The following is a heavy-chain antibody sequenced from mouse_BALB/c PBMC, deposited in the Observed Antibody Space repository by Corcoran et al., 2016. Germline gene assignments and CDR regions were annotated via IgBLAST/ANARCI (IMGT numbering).Heavy chain of an antibody. CDR2: IFPGSGNT. CDR1: GYSFTSYY. Sequence: QVQLQQSGPELVKPGASVKISCKASGYSFTSYYIHWVKQGPGQGLEWVGWIFPGSGNTKYNEKFKGKATLTADTSSSTAYMQLSSLTSEDSAVYFCAKTARATYYFDYWGQGTTLTVSS. CDR3: AKTARATYYFDY. V-gene: IGHV1-66*01. J-gene: IGHJ2*01. D-gene: IGHD3-2*01.